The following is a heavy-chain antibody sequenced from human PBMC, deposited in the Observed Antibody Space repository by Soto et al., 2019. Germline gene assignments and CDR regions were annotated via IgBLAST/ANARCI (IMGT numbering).Heavy chain of an antibody. CDR3: ARAYYDFWSGYLYYFDY. D-gene: IGHD3-3*01. J-gene: IGHJ4*02. V-gene: IGHV4-4*02. CDR1: GGSISSSNW. Sequence: SETLSLTCAVSGGSISSSNWWSWVRQPPGXGLEWIGEIYHSGSTNYNPSLKSRVTISVDKSKNQFSLKLSSVTAADTAVYYCARAYYDFWSGYLYYFDYWGQGSLVTVSS. CDR2: IYHSGST.